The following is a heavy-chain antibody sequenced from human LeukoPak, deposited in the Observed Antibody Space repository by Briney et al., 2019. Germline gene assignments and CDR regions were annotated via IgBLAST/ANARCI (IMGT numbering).Heavy chain of an antibody. J-gene: IGHJ4*02. CDR1: GFTFTDHY. CDR2: ISPSTTDI. D-gene: IGHD2-15*01. CDR3: VKDTRPASY. V-gene: IGHV3-11*06. Sequence: GGSLRLSCAASGFTFTDHYMTWIRQAPGRGLECLAYISPSTTDIKYADSVKGRFTISRDNAKNSLYLQMNSLAAEDTAVYYCVKDTRPASYWGQGALATVSS.